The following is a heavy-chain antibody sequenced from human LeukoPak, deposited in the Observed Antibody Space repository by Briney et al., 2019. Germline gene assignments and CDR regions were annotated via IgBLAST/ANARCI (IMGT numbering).Heavy chain of an antibody. CDR1: GYTFTGYY. D-gene: IGHD3-22*01. J-gene: IGHJ4*02. CDR2: INPNSGGT. Sequence: ASVKVSCKASGYTFTGYYMHWVRQAPGQGLEWMGWINPNSGGTNYAQEFQGRVTMTRDTSNSTAYMELSRLRSDDTAVYYCARDDSSGYYYSFDYWGQGTLVTVSS. V-gene: IGHV1-2*02. CDR3: ARDDSSGYYYSFDY.